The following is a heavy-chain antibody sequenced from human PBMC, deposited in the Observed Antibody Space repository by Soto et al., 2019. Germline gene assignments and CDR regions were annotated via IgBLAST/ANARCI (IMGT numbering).Heavy chain of an antibody. CDR3: ARDSDFWSGPNFDY. CDR1: GYTFTSYG. V-gene: IGHV1-18*01. J-gene: IGHJ4*02. CDR2: ISAYNGNT. D-gene: IGHD3-3*01. Sequence: GASVKVSCKASGYTFTSYGISWVRQAPGQGLEWMGWISAYNGNTNYAQKLQGRDTMNTDTSTSTAYMELRSLRSDDTAVYYCARDSDFWSGPNFDYWGQGTLVTVSS.